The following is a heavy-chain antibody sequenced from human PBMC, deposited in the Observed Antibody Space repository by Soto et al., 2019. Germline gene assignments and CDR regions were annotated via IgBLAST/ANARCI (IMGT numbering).Heavy chain of an antibody. CDR2: ISSDGSNK. CDR1: GFTFSSYG. D-gene: IGHD3-22*01. J-gene: IGHJ5*02. Sequence: QVQLVESGGGVVQPGRSLRLSCAASGFTFSSYGMHWVRQAPGKGLEWVAVISSDGSNKYYADSVKGRFTISRDNSKNTLYLQMNSLGAEDTAVYYCATSISPFDSSGYGGVLPWGQGTLVTVSS. CDR3: ATSISPFDSSGYGGVLP. V-gene: IGHV3-30*03.